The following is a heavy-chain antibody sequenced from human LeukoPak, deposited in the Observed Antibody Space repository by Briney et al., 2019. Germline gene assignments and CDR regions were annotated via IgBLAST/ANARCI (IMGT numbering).Heavy chain of an antibody. D-gene: IGHD3-10*01. CDR2: ISGSGGST. CDR3: AKGGVGSGKTFDS. V-gene: IGHV3-23*01. CDR1: GFTFSSYA. J-gene: IGHJ4*02. Sequence: GGSLRLSCAASGFTFSSYAMSWVRQAPGKGLEWVSGISGSGGSTYYADSVKGRFTISRDKSKNTLYLQMNSLRAEDTAMYYCAKGGVGSGKTFDSWGQGTLVTVSS.